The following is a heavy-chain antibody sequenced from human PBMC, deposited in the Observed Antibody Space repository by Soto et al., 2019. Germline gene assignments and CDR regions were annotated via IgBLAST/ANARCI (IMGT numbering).Heavy chain of an antibody. V-gene: IGHV4-34*01. D-gene: IGHD5-12*01. Sequence: QVQLQQWGAGLLKPSETLSLTCAVNGGSLTGYYWSWIRHPPGKGLEWIGEIKDGGSTNYSPSLSGRATISSDTSNNQFSLKLNSVTAADTAVYYCARGQEGIAATHWDQGALVTVSS. J-gene: IGHJ4*02. CDR2: IKDGGST. CDR1: GGSLTGYY. CDR3: ARGQEGIAATH.